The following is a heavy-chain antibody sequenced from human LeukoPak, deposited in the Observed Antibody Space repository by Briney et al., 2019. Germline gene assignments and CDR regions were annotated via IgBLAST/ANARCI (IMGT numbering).Heavy chain of an antibody. CDR2: IWYDGSNK. CDR1: GFTFSSYG. J-gene: IGHJ5*02. CDR3: ARAGRYCSSTSCPQGRWFDP. Sequence: GRSLRLSCAASGFTFSSYGMHWVRQAPGKGLEWVAVIWYDGSNKYYADSVKGRFTISRDNSKNTLYLRMNSLRAEDTAVYYCARAGRYCSSTSCPQGRWFDPWGQGTLVTVSS. D-gene: IGHD2-2*01. V-gene: IGHV3-33*01.